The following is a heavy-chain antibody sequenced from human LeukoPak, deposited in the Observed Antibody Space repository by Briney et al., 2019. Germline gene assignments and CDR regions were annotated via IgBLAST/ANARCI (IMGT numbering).Heavy chain of an antibody. CDR3: ARGPMVRGVTSPYYFDY. CDR1: GGYISRGGYS. J-gene: IGHJ4*02. V-gene: IGHV4-30-2*01. D-gene: IGHD3-10*01. CDR2: IYHSGGT. Sequence: SQTLSLTCAVSGGYISRGGYSWSWIQQPPGKGLEWIGYIYHSGGTYYNPSLKSRVTILVDRSKNQFSLKLSSVTAADTAVYYCARGPMVRGVTSPYYFDYWGQGTLVTVSS.